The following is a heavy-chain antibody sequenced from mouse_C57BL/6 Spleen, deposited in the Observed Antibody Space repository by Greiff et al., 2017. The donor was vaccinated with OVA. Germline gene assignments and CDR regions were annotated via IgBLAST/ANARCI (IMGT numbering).Heavy chain of an antibody. CDR3: TRRGGLLRLFDY. J-gene: IGHJ2*01. D-gene: IGHD1-2*01. CDR2: IRNKANNPAT. CDR1: GFTFSDAW. V-gene: IGHV6-6*01. Sequence: DVKLVESGGGLVQPGGSMKLSCAASGFTFSDAWMDWVRQSPEKGLEWVAEIRNKANNPATYYAESVKGRFTISRDDSKSSVYLQMNSLRAEDTGIYYCTRRGGLLRLFDYWGQGTTLTVSS.